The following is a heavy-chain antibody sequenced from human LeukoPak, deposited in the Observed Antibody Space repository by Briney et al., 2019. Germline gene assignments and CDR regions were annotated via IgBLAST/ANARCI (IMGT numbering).Heavy chain of an antibody. Sequence: PSQTLSLTCTVSGGSISSGGYYWSWIRQPPGKGLEWIGYIYHSGSTYYNPSLKSRVTISVDRSKNQFSLKLSSVTAADTAVYYCAREPYSSGWYGGRAFDIWGQGTMVTVSS. CDR3: AREPYSSGWYGGRAFDI. J-gene: IGHJ3*02. D-gene: IGHD6-19*01. V-gene: IGHV4-30-2*01. CDR1: GGSISSGGYY. CDR2: IYHSGST.